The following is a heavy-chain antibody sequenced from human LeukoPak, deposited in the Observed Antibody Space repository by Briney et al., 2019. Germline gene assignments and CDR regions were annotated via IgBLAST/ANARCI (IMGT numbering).Heavy chain of an antibody. Sequence: GGSLRLSCAASGFSFSDAWMSWVRQIPGKGLEWVANIKKDGSDKNYVDSVKGRFTISRDNAKNSLFLQMNSLRAEDTAVYYCARGGGNDYDTSGYYYLAAYWGQGTLVTVSS. CDR3: ARGGGNDYDTSGYYYLAAY. V-gene: IGHV3-7*01. CDR2: IKKDGSDK. J-gene: IGHJ4*02. D-gene: IGHD3-22*01. CDR1: GFSFSDAW.